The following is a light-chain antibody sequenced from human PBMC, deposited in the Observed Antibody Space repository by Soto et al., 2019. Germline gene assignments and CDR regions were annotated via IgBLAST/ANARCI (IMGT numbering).Light chain of an antibody. CDR2: DAS. CDR1: QSISSW. J-gene: IGKJ3*01. Sequence: DIQMTQSPSTLSASVGDRVTITCRASQSISSWLAWYQQKPGKAPKLLIYDASSLESGVPSRFSGSGSGTEFTLTISSLQPDDFATYYCQQYNSYSLTFGPGTKVAI. CDR3: QQYNSYSLT. V-gene: IGKV1-5*01.